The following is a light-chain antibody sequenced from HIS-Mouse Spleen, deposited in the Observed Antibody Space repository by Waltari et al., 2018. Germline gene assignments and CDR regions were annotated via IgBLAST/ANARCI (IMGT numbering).Light chain of an antibody. CDR3: QQLNSYPPT. CDR1: QGISSY. V-gene: IGKV1-9*01. J-gene: IGKJ1*01. Sequence: DIPLTQSPSSLSASVGDRVTITCRASQGISSYLAWYQKKPGKAPKRLIYAASTLQSGVPSRFSGSGSGTEFTLTISSLQPEDFATYYCQQLNSYPPTFGQGTKVEIK. CDR2: AAS.